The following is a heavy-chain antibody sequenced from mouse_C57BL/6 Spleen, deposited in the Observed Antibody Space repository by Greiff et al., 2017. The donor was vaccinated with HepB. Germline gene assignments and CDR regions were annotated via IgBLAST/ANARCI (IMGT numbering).Heavy chain of an antibody. J-gene: IGHJ4*01. CDR3: ARRRGGYAMDY. D-gene: IGHD2-12*01. CDR2: ISSGSSTI. CDR1: GFTFSDYG. Sequence: EVKLVESGGGLVKPGGSLKLSCAASGFTFSDYGMHWVRQAPEKGLEWVAYISSGSSTIYYADTVKGRFTISRDNAKNTLFLQMTSLRSEDTAMYYCARRRGGYAMDYWGQGTSVTVSS. V-gene: IGHV5-17*01.